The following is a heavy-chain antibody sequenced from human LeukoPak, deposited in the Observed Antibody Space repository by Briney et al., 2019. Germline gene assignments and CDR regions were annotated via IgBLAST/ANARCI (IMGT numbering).Heavy chain of an antibody. J-gene: IGHJ4*02. CDR3: ARGPRGGSRYYFDY. CDR2: IYYSGST. V-gene: IGHV4-59*12. Sequence: PSETLSLTCTVSGGSISSYYWSWIRQPPGKGLEWIGYIYYSGSTNYNPSLKSRVTMSVDTSKNQFSLKLSSVTAADTAVYYCARGPRGGSRYYFDYWGQGTLVTVSS. CDR1: GGSISSYY. D-gene: IGHD1-26*01.